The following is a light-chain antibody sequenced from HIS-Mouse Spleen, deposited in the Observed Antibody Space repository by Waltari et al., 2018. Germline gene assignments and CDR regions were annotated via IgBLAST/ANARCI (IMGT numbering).Light chain of an antibody. Sequence: QSVLTQPPSASGTPGQRVTISCSGSSSNIGSNYVYWYQQLPGTAPKLPVCRNNQRPSGVPDRFSGSKAGTSASLAISGLRSEDEADYYCAAWDDSLSGPWVFGGGTKLTVL. CDR2: RNN. CDR3: AAWDDSLSGPWV. V-gene: IGLV1-47*01. CDR1: SSNIGSNY. J-gene: IGLJ3*02.